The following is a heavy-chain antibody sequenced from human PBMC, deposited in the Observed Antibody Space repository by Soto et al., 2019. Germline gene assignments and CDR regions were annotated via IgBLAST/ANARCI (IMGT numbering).Heavy chain of an antibody. V-gene: IGHV1-46*03. CDR1: GYTFTSYY. J-gene: IGHJ5*02. D-gene: IGHD6-6*01. CDR3: ARDHGVKAARHLAWDTNWFDH. CDR2: INPSGGST. Sequence: ASVKVSCKASGYTFTSYYMHWVRQAPGQGLEWMGIINPSGGSTSYAQKFQGRVTMTRDTSTSTVYMELSSLRSEDTAVYYCARDHGVKAARHLAWDTNWFDHWGQGTLVTVSS.